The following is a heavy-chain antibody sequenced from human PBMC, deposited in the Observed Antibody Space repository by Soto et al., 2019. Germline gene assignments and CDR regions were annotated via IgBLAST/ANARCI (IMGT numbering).Heavy chain of an antibody. V-gene: IGHV2-5*02. J-gene: IGHJ3*02. CDR1: GFSLSTSGVG. D-gene: IGHD3-10*01. CDR3: AHSGITMVRGVIITRLGDAFDI. Sequence: QITLKESGPTLVKPTQTLTLTCTFSGFSLSTSGVGVGWIRQPPGKALEWLALIYWDDDKRYSPSLKSRLTIPKDTAKNQVVLTMTNMDPVDTATYYCAHSGITMVRGVIITRLGDAFDIWGQGTMVPVSS. CDR2: IYWDDDK.